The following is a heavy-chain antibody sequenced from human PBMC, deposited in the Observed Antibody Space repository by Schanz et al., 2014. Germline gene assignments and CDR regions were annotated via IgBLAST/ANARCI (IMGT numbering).Heavy chain of an antibody. V-gene: IGHV3-9*01. CDR1: GLNFRQYA. CDR3: TKDILPGGADV. CDR2: FSLDTDRI. D-gene: IGHD3-3*02. J-gene: IGHJ6*02. Sequence: EGQLVESGGVLVQPGRSLRLSCAGSGLNFRQYAIHWVRHAPGKGLEWVAGFSLDTDRIDYGDSVKGRFTVSWDNSKTSLYLQMNSLRPEDTALYYCTKDILPGGADVWGHGTTVTVSS.